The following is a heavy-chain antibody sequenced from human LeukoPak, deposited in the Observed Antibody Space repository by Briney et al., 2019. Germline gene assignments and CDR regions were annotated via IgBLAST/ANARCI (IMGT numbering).Heavy chain of an antibody. D-gene: IGHD5-24*01. CDR2: IYYSGST. J-gene: IGHJ4*02. Sequence: SETLSLTCTVSGGSISSYYWSWIRQPPGKGLEWIGYIYYSGSTNYNPSLKSRVTISVDTSKNQSSLKLSSVTAADTAVYYCAGSRAIEVAPDLSYWGQGTLVTVSS. V-gene: IGHV4-59*01. CDR3: AGSRAIEVAPDLSY. CDR1: GGSISSYY.